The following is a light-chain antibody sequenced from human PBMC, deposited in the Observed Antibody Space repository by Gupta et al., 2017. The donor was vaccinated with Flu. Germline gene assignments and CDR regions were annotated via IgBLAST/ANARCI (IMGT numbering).Light chain of an antibody. CDR3: QQDNSNSLS. CDR2: KAS. Sequence: PSTLSSAVGYRVIISCRASQSVGTWLAWYQQKPGKGPKLLIRKASSLESGVPLRFSGSGSGTEFTLTISRLQPDDYATYYCQQDNSNSLSFGGGTKVEIK. V-gene: IGKV1-5*03. CDR1: QSVGTW. J-gene: IGKJ4*01.